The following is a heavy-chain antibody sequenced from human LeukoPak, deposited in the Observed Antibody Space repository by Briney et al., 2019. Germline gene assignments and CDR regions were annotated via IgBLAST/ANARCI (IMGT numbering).Heavy chain of an antibody. V-gene: IGHV3-23*01. CDR3: AKTHYDIVDV. CDR2: MKYGPGAT. J-gene: IGHJ6*04. Sequence: PGGSLRLFCAPSGLSFGISPILWAPRPRGRGREWVSAMKYGPGATFYRDSVRGRFTISRDDCKSTLYMQMNSMRAEDTGTYYCAKTHYDIVDVWGERATVTVSS. CDR1: GLSFGISP. D-gene: IGHD3-9*01.